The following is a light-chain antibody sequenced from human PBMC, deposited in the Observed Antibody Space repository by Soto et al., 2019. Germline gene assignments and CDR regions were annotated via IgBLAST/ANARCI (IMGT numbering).Light chain of an antibody. CDR1: NSDVGSYNF. V-gene: IGLV2-14*01. Sequence: QSALTQPASVSGSPGQSITISCTGTNSDVGSYNFVSWYQQSPGKAPKLIIHDVTNRPSGVSNRFSGSKSGDTASLTISGLQAEDEGHYFCSSYSTRNTRVVFGGGTQLTVL. CDR3: SSYSTRNTRVV. J-gene: IGLJ2*01. CDR2: DVT.